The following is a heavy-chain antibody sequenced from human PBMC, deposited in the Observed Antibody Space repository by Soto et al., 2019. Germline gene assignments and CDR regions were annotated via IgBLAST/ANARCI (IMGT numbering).Heavy chain of an antibody. CDR1: VGTFSNYS. D-gene: IGHD2-2*01. V-gene: IGHV1-69*06. J-gene: IGHJ6*02. CDR2: IIPIFNTA. CDR3: ASGLVGPAGIRYYYYGMDV. Sequence: GASVKVSCKASVGTFSNYSISWVRQAPGQGLEWMGGIIPIFNTANYAQKFQGRVTNAADKSTSTAYMELSSLRSEDTAVYYCASGLVGPAGIRYYYYGMDVWGQGTTVTVSS.